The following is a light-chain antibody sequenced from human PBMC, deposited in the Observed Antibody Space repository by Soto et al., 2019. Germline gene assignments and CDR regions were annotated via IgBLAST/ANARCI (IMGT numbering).Light chain of an antibody. Sequence: QSVLTQPPSASGSPGQSVTISCTGTSSDVGGYDYVSWYQQHPGKAPKLMIYEVSKRPSGVPDGFSGSKSGNTASLTVSGLQAEDEADHYCSSYAGSNVVFGGGTKLTVL. CDR3: SSYAGSNVV. CDR2: EVS. J-gene: IGLJ2*01. CDR1: SSDVGGYDY. V-gene: IGLV2-8*01.